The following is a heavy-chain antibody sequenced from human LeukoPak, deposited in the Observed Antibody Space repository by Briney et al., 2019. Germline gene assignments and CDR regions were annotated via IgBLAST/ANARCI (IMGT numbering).Heavy chain of an antibody. Sequence: ASVKVSCKXSGGTFSSYAISWVRQAPRQGLEWMGRIIPIFGTANYAQKFQGRVTITTDESTSTAYMELSSLRSEDTAVYYCARYYYGSGSSPWYWGQGTLVTVSS. CDR2: IIPIFGTA. CDR3: ARYYYGSGSSPWY. CDR1: GGTFSSYA. D-gene: IGHD3-10*01. V-gene: IGHV1-69*05. J-gene: IGHJ4*02.